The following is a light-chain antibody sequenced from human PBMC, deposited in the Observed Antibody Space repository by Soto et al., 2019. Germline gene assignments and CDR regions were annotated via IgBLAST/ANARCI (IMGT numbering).Light chain of an antibody. V-gene: IGLV2-14*01. Sequence: QSALTQPASVSGSPGQSITISCTGTSSDVGNYKFVSWYQQHPGKAPKLMIYEVSNRPSGVSNRFSGSKSANTASLTISGPQAEDEADYYCSSYTSSSTLVFGGGTKLTVL. J-gene: IGLJ2*01. CDR1: SSDVGNYKF. CDR3: SSYTSSSTLV. CDR2: EVS.